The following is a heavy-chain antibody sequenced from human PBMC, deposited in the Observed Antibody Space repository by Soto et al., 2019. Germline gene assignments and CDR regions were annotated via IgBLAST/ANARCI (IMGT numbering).Heavy chain of an antibody. CDR3: AKARHSTSWYGVEADF. D-gene: IGHD6-13*01. Sequence: ESGGGVVQPGRSLRLSCAASRFIFSDYAMHWVRQAPGKGLEWVAVISYGGDNKYYAESVRGRFAISRDNLKNTLYLQMNSLNPEDTAVYPWAKARHSTSWYGVEADFWGQGTLVTVSS. J-gene: IGHJ4*02. V-gene: IGHV3-30*09. CDR2: ISYGGDNK. CDR1: RFIFSDYA.